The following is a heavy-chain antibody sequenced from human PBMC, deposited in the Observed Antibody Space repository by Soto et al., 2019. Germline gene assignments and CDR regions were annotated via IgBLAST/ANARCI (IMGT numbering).Heavy chain of an antibody. D-gene: IGHD3-10*01. CDR3: TIGGASPGSDFDC. J-gene: IGHJ4*02. Sequence: GGSLRLSCAASGFTFSDRYMDWVRQAPGKGLEWVGRTKNKANSYTTEYAASVKGRFTISRDDSRNSVYLQMNSLKTDDTAVYYWTIGGASPGSDFDCWGQGTLVTVSS. V-gene: IGHV3-72*01. CDR2: TKNKANSYTT. CDR1: GFTFSDRY.